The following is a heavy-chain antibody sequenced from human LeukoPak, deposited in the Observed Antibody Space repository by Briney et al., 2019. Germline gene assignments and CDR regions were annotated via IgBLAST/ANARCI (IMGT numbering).Heavy chain of an antibody. CDR2: IRSSGDST. J-gene: IGHJ1*01. Sequence: GGSLRLSCAASGFTFATYTMSWVRQAPGKGLEWVSAIRSSGDSTYYADSAKGRFTISRDNSKNTLYLQMNSLRAEDTAIYYCANGGAVTGTMYFQYWGQGTLVTVSS. V-gene: IGHV3-23*01. CDR3: ANGGAVTGTMYFQY. D-gene: IGHD6-19*01. CDR1: GFTFATYT.